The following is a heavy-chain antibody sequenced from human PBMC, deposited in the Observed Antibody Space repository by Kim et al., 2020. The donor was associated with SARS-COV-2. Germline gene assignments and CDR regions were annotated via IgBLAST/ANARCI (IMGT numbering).Heavy chain of an antibody. D-gene: IGHD6-6*01. V-gene: IGHV1-8*01. CDR3: ARGIAARKRWFDP. J-gene: IGHJ5*02. Sequence: YAQKFKGRGTMTRNTSISTAYMELSSLRSEDTAVYYCARGIAARKRWFDPWGQGTLVTVSS.